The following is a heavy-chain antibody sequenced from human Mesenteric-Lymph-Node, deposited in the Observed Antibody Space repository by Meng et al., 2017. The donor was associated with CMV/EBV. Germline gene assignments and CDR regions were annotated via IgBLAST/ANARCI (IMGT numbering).Heavy chain of an antibody. V-gene: IGHV2-5*08. CDR1: GFSLSTSGMR. Sequence: SGPTLVKPTQTLTLTCTFSGFSLSTSGMRVSWIRQPPGKALEWLARIDWDDDKRYSPSLKSRLTITKDTSKNQVVLTMTNMDPVDTATYYCAHRLRDYSSYYFDYWGQGTLVTVSS. CDR3: AHRLRDYSSYYFDY. D-gene: IGHD4-11*01. J-gene: IGHJ4*02. CDR2: IDWDDDK.